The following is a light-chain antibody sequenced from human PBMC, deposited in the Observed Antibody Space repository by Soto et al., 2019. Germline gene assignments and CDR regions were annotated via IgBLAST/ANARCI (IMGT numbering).Light chain of an antibody. V-gene: IGKV3-15*01. Sequence: EIVMTQSPATLSVSPGERATLSCRASQSVSSNLAWYQQKPGQAPRLLIYGASTRATGIPARFSGSRSGTECTLTISSLQSEDFAVYYCQQYNNWPPTFGQGTPLEIK. J-gene: IGKJ5*01. CDR2: GAS. CDR3: QQYNNWPPT. CDR1: QSVSSN.